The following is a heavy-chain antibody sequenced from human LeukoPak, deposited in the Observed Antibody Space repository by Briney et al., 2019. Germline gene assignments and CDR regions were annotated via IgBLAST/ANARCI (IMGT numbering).Heavy chain of an antibody. V-gene: IGHV3-66*01. J-gene: IGHJ4*02. CDR2: IYSGGST. CDR3: AGCRWNYHYFEH. D-gene: IGHD1-7*01. Sequence: GGSLRLSCAASGFTVSGNYMTGVRQAPGKGLECVSVIYSGGSTYYADSVEGRFTLPRDNSKNPLYLHMNSLRAEDTAVYYCAGCRWNYHYFEHWGQGTLVTVSS. CDR1: GFTVSGNY.